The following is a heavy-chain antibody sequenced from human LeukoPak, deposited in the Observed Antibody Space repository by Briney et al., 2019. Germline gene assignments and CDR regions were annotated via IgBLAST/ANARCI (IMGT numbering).Heavy chain of an antibody. Sequence: SSVKVSCKASGGTFSSYAISWVRQAPGQGLEWMGGIIPIFGTANYAQKFQGRVTITTDESTSTAYMELSSLRSEDTAVYYRARGQYGSGSYDYYYYYMDVWGKGTTVTVSS. J-gene: IGHJ6*03. CDR3: ARGQYGSGSYDYYYYYMDV. CDR1: GGTFSSYA. V-gene: IGHV1-69*05. CDR2: IIPIFGTA. D-gene: IGHD3-10*01.